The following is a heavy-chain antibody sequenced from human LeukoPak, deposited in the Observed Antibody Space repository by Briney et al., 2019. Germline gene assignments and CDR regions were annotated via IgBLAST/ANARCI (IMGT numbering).Heavy chain of an antibody. CDR3: AREGGRQWLISGSLDC. V-gene: IGHV4-61*01. CDR2: IYHGSA. D-gene: IGHD6-19*01. CDR1: GGSVSSSRHY. J-gene: IGHJ4*02. Sequence: SETLSLTCTVSGGSVSSSRHYRTWVRQAPGRGLEWIGYIYHGSATYNPSLKSRVTISLDTSKNQFSLKVTSVSAADTAVYYCAREGGRQWLISGSLDCWGQGTLVIVSS.